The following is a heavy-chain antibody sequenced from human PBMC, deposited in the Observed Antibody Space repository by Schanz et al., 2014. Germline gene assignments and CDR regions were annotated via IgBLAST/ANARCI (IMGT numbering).Heavy chain of an antibody. CDR2: FT. Sequence: QVQLVQSGAELKNPGASVKVSCKASGYSFSAYYIHWMRQAPGQGLEWLGRFTHISQKFQGRVTMTRDTSSPTAYMELNSLRSDDTAVYYCVRELSGGTFDYWGQGALVTVSS. V-gene: IGHV1-2*06. CDR3: VRELSGGTFDY. D-gene: IGHD1-1*01. CDR1: GYSFSAYY. J-gene: IGHJ4*02.